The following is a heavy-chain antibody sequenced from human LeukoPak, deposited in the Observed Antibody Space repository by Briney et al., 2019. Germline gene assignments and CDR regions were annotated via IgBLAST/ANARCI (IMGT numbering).Heavy chain of an antibody. CDR3: ARLAARRPNYYYYYMDV. CDR2: IIPIFGTA. V-gene: IGHV1-69*13. J-gene: IGHJ6*03. Sequence: SVKVSCKASGGTFSSYAISWVRQAPGQGLEWMGGIIPIFGTASYAQKFQGRVTITADESTSTAYMELSSLRSEDTAVYYCARLAARRPNYYYYYMDVWGKGTTVTVSS. D-gene: IGHD6-6*01. CDR1: GGTFSSYA.